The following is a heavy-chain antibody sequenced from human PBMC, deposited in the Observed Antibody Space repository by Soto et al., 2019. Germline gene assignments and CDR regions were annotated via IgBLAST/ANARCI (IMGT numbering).Heavy chain of an antibody. D-gene: IGHD6-19*01. J-gene: IGHJ4*02. CDR2: IYYSGST. CDR3: ARRPRYSSGWYFDY. V-gene: IGHV4-59*08. CDR1: GGSISSYY. Sequence: PSETLSLTCTVSGGSISSYYWSWIRQPPGKGLEWIGYIYYSGSTNYNPSLKSRVTISVDTSKNQFSLKLSSVTAADTAVYYCARRPRYSSGWYFDYWGQGTLVTVSS.